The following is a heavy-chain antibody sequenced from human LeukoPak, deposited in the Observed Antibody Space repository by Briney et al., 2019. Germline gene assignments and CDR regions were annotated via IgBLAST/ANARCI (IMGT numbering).Heavy chain of an antibody. CDR1: GGSISSYY. V-gene: IGHV4-59*01. D-gene: IGHD3-3*01. CDR3: AREGGYDFWSGYWDY. CDR2: IYYSGST. Sequence: SETLSLTCTVSGGSISSYYWSWFRQPPGKGLEWIGYIYYSGSTNYNPSLKSRVTISVDTSKNQFSLKLSSVTAADTAVYYCAREGGYDFWSGYWDYWGQGTLVTVSS. J-gene: IGHJ4*02.